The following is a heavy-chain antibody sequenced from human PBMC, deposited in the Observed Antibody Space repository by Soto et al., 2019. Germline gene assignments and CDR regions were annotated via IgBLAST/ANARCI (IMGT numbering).Heavy chain of an antibody. CDR1: GFTFSSYA. V-gene: IGHV3-23*01. CDR2: ISGRGDKT. D-gene: IGHD2-2*01. J-gene: IGHJ6*02. CDR3: ARRGQSSWANMDV. Sequence: EVQLLESGGGLVQPGGSLRLSCAASGFTFSSYATNWVRQAPGKGLEWVSTISGRGDKTYYADSVKGRFTISRDNSKNALALQMNSLRAEDTAVYYCARRGQSSWANMDVWGQGTTVTVSS.